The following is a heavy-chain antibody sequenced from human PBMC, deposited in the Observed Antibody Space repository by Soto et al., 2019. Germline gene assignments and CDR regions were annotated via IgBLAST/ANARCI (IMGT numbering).Heavy chain of an antibody. D-gene: IGHD3-9*01. V-gene: IGHV1-46*03. J-gene: IGHJ5*02. CDR3: ARSASRYFDWFFYEVNWFNP. Sequence: ASVKVSCKASGYTFTSYYMHWVRQAPGQGLEWMGIINPSGGSTSYAQKFQGRVTMTRDTSTSTVYMELSSLRSEDTAVYYCARSASRYFDWFFYEVNWFNPWGQGTLVTVSS. CDR2: INPSGGST. CDR1: GYTFTSYY.